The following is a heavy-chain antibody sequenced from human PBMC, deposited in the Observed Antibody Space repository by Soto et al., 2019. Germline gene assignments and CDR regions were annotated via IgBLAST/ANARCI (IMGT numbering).Heavy chain of an antibody. CDR1: GGSISSYY. D-gene: IGHD5-12*01. CDR2: IYYSGST. CDR3: ARRDARWLQFDY. V-gene: IGHV4-59*01. Sequence: SETLSLTCTVSGGSISSYYWSWIRQPPGKGLEWIGYIYYSGSTNYNPSLKSRVTISVDTSKNQFSLKLSSVTAADTAVYYCARRDARWLQFDYWGQGTLVTVS. J-gene: IGHJ4*02.